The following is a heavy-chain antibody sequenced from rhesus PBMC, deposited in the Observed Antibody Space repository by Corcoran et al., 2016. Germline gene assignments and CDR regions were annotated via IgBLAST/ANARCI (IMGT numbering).Heavy chain of an antibody. D-gene: IGHD4-35*01. V-gene: IGHV4-160*01. J-gene: IGHJ5-1*01. CDR2: IYGSSGST. CDR3: ARRGHDYGNYRFDV. Sequence: QVQLQELGPGLVKPSETLSLTCAVSGGSFSSYWWGWIRPPPGKGLEWIGSIYGSSGSTEYNPSLKSRATISRDTSKNQFSLKLSSVTAADTAVYYCARRGHDYGNYRFDVWGPGVLVTVSS. CDR1: GGSFSSYW.